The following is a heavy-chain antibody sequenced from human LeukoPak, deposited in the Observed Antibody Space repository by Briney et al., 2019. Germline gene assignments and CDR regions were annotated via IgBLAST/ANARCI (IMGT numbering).Heavy chain of an antibody. V-gene: IGHV4-59*08. CDR3: ARHKMDDMEMPRHPFDS. J-gene: IGHJ4*02. CDR1: GGSMNSYY. Sequence: SSETLSLTCTVSGGSMNSYYWSWIRQPPGQRLEWIGYIYYNGRANYSPSLKSRVTMSVDTSKNQFSLKLTSVTATDTAVYFCARHKMDDMEMPRHPFDSWGQGTLVTVSS. D-gene: IGHD5-24*01. CDR2: IYYNGRA.